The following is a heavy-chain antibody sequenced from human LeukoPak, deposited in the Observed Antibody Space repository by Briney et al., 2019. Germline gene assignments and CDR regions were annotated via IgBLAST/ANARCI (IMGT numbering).Heavy chain of an antibody. CDR1: GGSFSGYY. CDR3: ARDRSNFYGSGSYYKPLDY. D-gene: IGHD3-10*01. J-gene: IGHJ4*02. V-gene: IGHV4-34*01. Sequence: SETLSLTCAAYGGSFSGYYWSWIRQPPGKGLEWIGEINHSGSTNYNPSLKSRVTISVDTSKNQFSPKLSSVTAADTAVYYCARDRSNFYGSGSYYKPLDYWGQGTLVTVSS. CDR2: INHSGST.